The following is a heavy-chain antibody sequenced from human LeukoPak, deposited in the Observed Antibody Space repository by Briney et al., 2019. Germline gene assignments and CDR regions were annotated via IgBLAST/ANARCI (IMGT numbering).Heavy chain of an antibody. CDR3: ARGPIQLWQYYFDY. V-gene: IGHV4-34*01. D-gene: IGHD5-18*01. CDR2: INHSGST. Sequence: SETLSLTCAVYGGSFSGYYWSWIRQPPGKGLEWIGEINHSGSTNYNPSLKSRVTISVDTSKNQFSLKLSSVTAADTAVYYCARGPIQLWQYYFDYWGQGTLVTVSS. CDR1: GGSFSGYY. J-gene: IGHJ4*02.